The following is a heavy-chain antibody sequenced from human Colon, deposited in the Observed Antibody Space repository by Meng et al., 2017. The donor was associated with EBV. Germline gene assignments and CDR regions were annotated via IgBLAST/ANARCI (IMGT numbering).Heavy chain of an antibody. CDR1: GGSFSGNF. CDR3: ARDPAQEDFDTSGYMYDS. CDR2: IHHSGST. Sequence: QVPPRQWGAGLLKPSGTLSLTCACFGGSFSGNFWTWIRQSPGEGLEWIGEIHHSGSTKYNPSLKNRVSISLDTSKKQFSLQLTSVTAADTAVYFCARDPAQEDFDTSGYMYDSWGPGTLVTVSS. D-gene: IGHD3-22*01. J-gene: IGHJ5*01. V-gene: IGHV4-34*02.